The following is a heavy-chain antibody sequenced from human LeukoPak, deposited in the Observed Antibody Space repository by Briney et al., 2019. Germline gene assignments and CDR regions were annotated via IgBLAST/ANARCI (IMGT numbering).Heavy chain of an antibody. Sequence: PSETLSLTCTVSGGSISSYYWSWIRQPPGKGLEWIGYIYYSGSTNYNPSLKSRVTISVDTSKNQFSLKLSSVTAADTAVYYCASGGGSYGMDVWGQGTTVTVSS. D-gene: IGHD1-26*01. CDR2: IYYSGST. CDR3: ASGGGSYGMDV. V-gene: IGHV4-59*08. CDR1: GGSISSYY. J-gene: IGHJ6*02.